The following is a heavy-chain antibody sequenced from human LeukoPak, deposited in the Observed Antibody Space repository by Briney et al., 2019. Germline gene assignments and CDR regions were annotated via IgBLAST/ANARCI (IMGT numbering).Heavy chain of an antibody. CDR2: IYYSGST. CDR3: ARDAEGGGAFDI. D-gene: IGHD3-16*01. Sequence: SETLSLTCTVPGGSISSGGYYWSWIRQHPGKGLEWIGYIYYSGSTYYNPSLKSRVTISVDTSKNQFSLKLSSVTAADTAVYYRARDAEGGGAFDIWGQGTMVTVSS. V-gene: IGHV4-31*03. CDR1: GGSISSGGYY. J-gene: IGHJ3*02.